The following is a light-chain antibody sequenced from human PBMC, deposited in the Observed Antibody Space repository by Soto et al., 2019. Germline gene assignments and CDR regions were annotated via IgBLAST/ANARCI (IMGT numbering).Light chain of an antibody. Sequence: DIQMTQSPSTQSTSVGDRVTITCRASQSISSWLAWYQQKPGKAPKLLIYKASTLESGVPGRFSGSGSGTEFTLTISSLQPDDFATYHCQQYDSYPWTFGQGTKVEMK. V-gene: IGKV1-5*03. J-gene: IGKJ1*01. CDR2: KAS. CDR1: QSISSW. CDR3: QQYDSYPWT.